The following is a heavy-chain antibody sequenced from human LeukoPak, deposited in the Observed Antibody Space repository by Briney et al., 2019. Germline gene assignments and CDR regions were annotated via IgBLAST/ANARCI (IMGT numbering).Heavy chain of an antibody. CDR2: IYYSGST. J-gene: IGHJ4*02. CDR1: GGSISSSSYY. V-gene: IGHV4-39*01. D-gene: IGHD3-22*01. CDR3: ARGSSMSYYDSSGYRYYFDY. Sequence: PSETLSLTCTVSGGSISSSSYYRGWIRQPPGKGLEWIGSIYYSGSTYYNPSLKSRVTISVDTSKNQFSLKLSSVTAADTAVYYCARGSSMSYYDSSGYRYYFDYWGQGTLVTVSS.